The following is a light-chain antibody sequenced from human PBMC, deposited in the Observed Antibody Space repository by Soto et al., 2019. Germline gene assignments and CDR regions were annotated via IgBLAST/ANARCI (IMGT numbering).Light chain of an antibody. CDR3: QQYGSSLLT. CDR1: QRVSSSF. V-gene: IGKV3-20*01. CDR2: GAS. J-gene: IGKJ4*01. Sequence: EIVFTQSPGTLYLSPGERATLSCRASQRVSSSFLAWYQQKPGQAPRLLIYGASSRATGIPDRFSGSGSGTDFTLTISRLEPEDFAVYYCQQYGSSLLTFGGGTKVDIK.